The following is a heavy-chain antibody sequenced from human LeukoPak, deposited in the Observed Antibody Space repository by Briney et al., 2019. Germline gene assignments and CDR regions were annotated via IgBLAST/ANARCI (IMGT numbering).Heavy chain of an antibody. CDR3: ARWPRYCTNGVCDAFDI. CDR1: GGSISSYY. D-gene: IGHD2-8*01. Sequence: SETLSLTCTVSGGSISSYYWSWIRQPAGKGLEWIGRIYTSGSTNYNPSLKSRVTISVDTSKNQFSLKLSSVTAADTAVYYCARWPRYCTNGVCDAFDIWGQGTMVTVSS. CDR2: IYTSGST. J-gene: IGHJ3*02. V-gene: IGHV4-4*07.